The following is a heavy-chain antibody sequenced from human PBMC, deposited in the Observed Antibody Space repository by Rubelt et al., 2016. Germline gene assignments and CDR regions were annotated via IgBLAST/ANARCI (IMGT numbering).Heavy chain of an antibody. J-gene: IGHJ4*02. CDR2: IIPIFGTA. Sequence: QVQLVQSGAEVRKPGSSVKVSCKASGGTFSNFAISWVRQAPGQGLEWMGGIIPIFGTANYAQKLQGRVTFTADESTSTAYMELSSLRSEDTAVYYCARDQDDFGPNDYWGQGTLVTVSS. V-gene: IGHV1-69*01. D-gene: IGHD3-3*01. CDR1: GGTFSNFA. CDR3: ARDQDDFGPNDY.